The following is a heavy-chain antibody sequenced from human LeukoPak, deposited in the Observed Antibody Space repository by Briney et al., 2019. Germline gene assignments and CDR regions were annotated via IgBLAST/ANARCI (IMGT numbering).Heavy chain of an antibody. D-gene: IGHD3-10*01. CDR2: IIGSAANT. Sequence: GESLRLSCGASGLTVSSYAMSWVRQAPGKGLEWVSTIIGSAANTNYADSVKGRFTISRDDSKNTVYLQMNSLRAEDTAVYSCAKYTSGTSYRGLDQWGHGTLVTVSS. V-gene: IGHV3-23*01. J-gene: IGHJ4*01. CDR3: AKYTSGTSYRGLDQ. CDR1: GLTVSSYA.